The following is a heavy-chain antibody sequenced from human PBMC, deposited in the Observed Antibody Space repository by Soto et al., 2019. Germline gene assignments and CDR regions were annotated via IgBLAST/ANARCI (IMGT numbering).Heavy chain of an antibody. Sequence: ASVKVSCKASGYTFTSYGISWVRQAPGQGLEWMGRIIPILGIANYAQKFQGRVTITADKSTSTAYMELSSLRSEDTAVYYCARDLDDGDYLYYFDYWGQGTLVTVSS. CDR2: IIPILGIA. CDR1: GYTFTSYG. V-gene: IGHV1-69*04. J-gene: IGHJ4*02. CDR3: ARDLDDGDYLYYFDY. D-gene: IGHD4-17*01.